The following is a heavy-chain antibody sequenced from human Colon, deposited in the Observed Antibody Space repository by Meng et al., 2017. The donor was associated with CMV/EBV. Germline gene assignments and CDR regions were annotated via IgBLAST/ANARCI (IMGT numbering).Heavy chain of an antibody. CDR1: GYSFTGYY. Sequence: QVQLVQSGFEVKRPGPSVQVYCKASGYSFTGYYLHGLRQAPGQRLEWLGRINTDDGDTKYAPKFRGRATMTRDTSITTAYMELDGLTSDDTATYYCARDRASLYYQFDSWGQGPLVTVSS. J-gene: IGHJ4*02. CDR2: INTDDGDT. V-gene: IGHV1-2*06. D-gene: IGHD5/OR15-5a*01. CDR3: ARDRASLYYQFDS.